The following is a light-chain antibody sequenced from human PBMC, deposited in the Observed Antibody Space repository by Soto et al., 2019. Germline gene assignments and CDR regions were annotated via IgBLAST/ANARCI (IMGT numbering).Light chain of an antibody. CDR2: RND. Sequence: QSVLTQPPSASGTPGQRVTLSCSGSSSNIGSNYVYWYQQLPGTAPKLLIYRNDQRPSGVPDRFSGSKSDTSASLAISGLRSEDEADYYCAAWDDSLSGVIFGGGTKLTVL. J-gene: IGLJ2*01. CDR1: SSNIGSNY. CDR3: AAWDDSLSGVI. V-gene: IGLV1-47*01.